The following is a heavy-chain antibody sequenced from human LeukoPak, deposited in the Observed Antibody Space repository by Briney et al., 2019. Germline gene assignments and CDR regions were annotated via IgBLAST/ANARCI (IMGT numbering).Heavy chain of an antibody. CDR1: GGSISSGGYY. V-gene: IGHV4-31*03. J-gene: IGHJ6*02. CDR3: ARGRVVVVPAAIHYGMHV. D-gene: IGHD2-2*01. Sequence: PSQTLSLTCTASGGSISSGGYYWTWIRQHPGKGLEWIGYTYYSGSTYYSPSLKSRVTISVDPSKNQFSLRLYSVTAADTAVYYCARGRVVVVPAAIHYGMHVWGQGTTVTVSS. CDR2: TYYSGST.